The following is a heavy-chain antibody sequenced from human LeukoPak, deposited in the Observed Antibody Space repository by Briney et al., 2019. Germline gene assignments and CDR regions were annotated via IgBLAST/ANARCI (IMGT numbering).Heavy chain of an antibody. CDR2: ITSSSSTI. J-gene: IGHJ4*02. D-gene: IGHD2-8*02. V-gene: IGHV3-48*02. CDR1: GFTFSDYS. CDR3: ARDSGRSFDY. Sequence: PGGSLRLSCAASGFTFSDYSVNWVRQAPGKGLEWVSYITSSSSTIYYADSVKGRFTISRDNAKNSLFLQMNSLRDEDTAVYYCARDSGRSFDYWGQGTLVTVSS.